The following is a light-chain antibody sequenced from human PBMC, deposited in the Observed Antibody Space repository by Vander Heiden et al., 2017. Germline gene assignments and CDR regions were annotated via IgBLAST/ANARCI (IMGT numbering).Light chain of an antibody. J-gene: IGLJ1*01. V-gene: IGLV2-11*01. CDR3: CSYAGSYSDV. Sequence: SALTQPRPVSGSPGQPVTISCTGTSSDVGGYNYVSWYQQHPGKAPKLMIYDVSKRPSGVPDRFSGSKSGNTASLTISGLQAEDEADYYCCSYAGSYSDVFGTGTKVTVL. CDR2: DVS. CDR1: SSDVGGYNY.